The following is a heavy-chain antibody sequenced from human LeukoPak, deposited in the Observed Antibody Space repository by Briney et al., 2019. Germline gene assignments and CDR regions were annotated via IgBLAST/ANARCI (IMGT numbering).Heavy chain of an antibody. V-gene: IGHV3-23*01. D-gene: IGHD6-13*01. CDR3: AKGGSSSWDYFDY. CDR2: ISGSGGST. Sequence: GGTLRLSCAASGFTFSSYGMSWVRQAPGKGLEWVSAISGSGGSTYYADSVKGRFTISRDNSKNMMFLQMNSLTAEDTAVYYCAKGGSSSWDYFDYWGQGTPVTVSS. CDR1: GFTFSSYG. J-gene: IGHJ4*02.